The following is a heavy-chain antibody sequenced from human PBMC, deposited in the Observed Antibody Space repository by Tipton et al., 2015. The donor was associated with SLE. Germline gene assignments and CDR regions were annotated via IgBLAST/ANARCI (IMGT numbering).Heavy chain of an antibody. Sequence: SLRLSCAASGFTFSSYDMNWVRQAPGKGLEWVSYISSSGGNIYYADSVTGRLTISRDNAKNSLYLQMNSLRADDTAVYYCAGGSPSSGAYYSWGQGTLVTVSS. CDR2: ISSSGGNI. D-gene: IGHD3-16*01. CDR1: GFTFSSYD. CDR3: AGGSPSSGAYYS. V-gene: IGHV3-48*03. J-gene: IGHJ4*02.